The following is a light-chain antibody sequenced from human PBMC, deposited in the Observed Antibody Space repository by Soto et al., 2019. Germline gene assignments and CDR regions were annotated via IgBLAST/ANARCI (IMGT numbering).Light chain of an antibody. CDR3: AAWDDSLSGPV. J-gene: IGLJ2*01. CDR1: SSNIGSNY. V-gene: IGLV1-47*01. Sequence: QSVLTQPPSASGTPGQRVTISCSGSSSNIGSNYVYWYQQLPGTAPKLLTYRNNQRPSGVPDRFSGSKSGTSASLAISGLRSEDEADYYCAAWDDSLSGPVFGGGTQL. CDR2: RNN.